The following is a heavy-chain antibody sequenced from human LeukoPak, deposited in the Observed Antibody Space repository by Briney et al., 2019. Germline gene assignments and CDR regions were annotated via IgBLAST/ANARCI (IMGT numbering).Heavy chain of an antibody. CDR3: ARDWEVATIAPGGY. V-gene: IGHV1-18*01. Sequence: ASVKVSCKASGYTFTSYGISWVRQAPGQGLEWIGWISAYNGNTNYAQKLQGRVTMTTDTSTSTAYMELRSLRSDDTAVYYCARDWEVATIAPGGYWGQGTLVTVSS. D-gene: IGHD5-12*01. CDR2: ISAYNGNT. J-gene: IGHJ4*02. CDR1: GYTFTSYG.